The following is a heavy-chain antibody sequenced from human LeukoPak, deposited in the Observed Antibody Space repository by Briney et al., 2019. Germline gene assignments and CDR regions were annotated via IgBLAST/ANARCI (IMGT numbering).Heavy chain of an antibody. CDR3: AREEGDYVWGSYRDFDY. CDR2: ISSSGSTI. D-gene: IGHD3-16*02. J-gene: IGHJ4*02. CDR1: GFTYSSYE. V-gene: IGHV3-48*03. Sequence: PGGSLRLSCAASGFTYSSYEMNWVRQAPGKGLEWVSYISSSGSTIYYADSVKGRFTISRDNAKNSLYLQMNSLRAEDTAVYYCAREEGDYVWGSYRDFDYWGQGTLVTVSS.